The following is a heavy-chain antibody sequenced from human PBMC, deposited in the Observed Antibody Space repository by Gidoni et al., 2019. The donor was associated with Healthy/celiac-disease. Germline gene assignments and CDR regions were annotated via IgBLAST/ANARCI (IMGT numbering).Heavy chain of an antibody. V-gene: IGHV3-9*01. D-gene: IGHD3-10*01. Sequence: EVQLVESGGGLVQPGRSLRLSCAASGFTFDDYAMHWVRQAPGKGLEWVSGISWKSGSIGYADSVKGRFTISRDNAKNSLYLQMNSLRAEDTALYYCAKDTYGSGSYPTVFDYWGQGTLVTVSS. CDR1: GFTFDDYA. CDR3: AKDTYGSGSYPTVFDY. CDR2: ISWKSGSI. J-gene: IGHJ4*02.